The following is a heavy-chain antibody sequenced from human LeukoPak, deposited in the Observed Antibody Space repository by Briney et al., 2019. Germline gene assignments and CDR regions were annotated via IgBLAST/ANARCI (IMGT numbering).Heavy chain of an antibody. J-gene: IGHJ3*02. D-gene: IGHD1-1*01. CDR3: ARDHEQVVQLDAFDI. Sequence: GGSLRLSCAASGFTFSSYSMNWVRQAPGKGLEWVSSISSSGTYIYYADSVKGRFTISRDDAKNSPYLQMNSLRAEDTAVYYCARDHEQVVQLDAFDIWGQGTMVTVSS. V-gene: IGHV3-21*01. CDR2: ISSSGTYI. CDR1: GFTFSSYS.